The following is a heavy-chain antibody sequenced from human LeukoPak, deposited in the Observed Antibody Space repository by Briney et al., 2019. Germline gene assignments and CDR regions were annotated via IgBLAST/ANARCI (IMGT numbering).Heavy chain of an antibody. D-gene: IGHD5-12*01. CDR1: GGSISSGGYY. J-gene: IGHJ4*02. CDR2: IYYSGST. V-gene: IGHV4-31*03. Sequence: SETLSLTCTVSGGSISSGGYYWSWIRQHPGKGLEWIGYIYYSGSTYYNPALKSRVTISVDTSKNQFSLKLSSATPADTAVYYCARVMVATYYFAYWGQGTLVTVSS. CDR3: ARVMVATYYFAY.